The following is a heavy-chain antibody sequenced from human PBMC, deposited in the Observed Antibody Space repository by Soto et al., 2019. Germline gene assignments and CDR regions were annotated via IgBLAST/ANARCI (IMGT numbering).Heavy chain of an antibody. D-gene: IGHD1-26*01. CDR1: GFTLGSYW. CDR3: VRDFITGQVGYFQH. J-gene: IGHJ1*01. Sequence: EVQLVESGGGLVQPGGSLRLSCAASGFTLGSYWMAWVRQAPGKGLEWVATTKQDGSEEYYVEFVKGRFTISRDNAKNGLRLQMNRLRVEDPAVYHCVRDFITGQVGYFQHWGQGTLVTVSS. V-gene: IGHV3-7*04. CDR2: TKQDGSEE.